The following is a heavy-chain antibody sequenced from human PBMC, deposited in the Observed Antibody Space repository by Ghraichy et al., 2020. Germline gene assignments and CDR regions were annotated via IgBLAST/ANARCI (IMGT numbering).Heavy chain of an antibody. CDR3: AREGDYYDSSGYH. D-gene: IGHD3-22*01. Sequence: LSLTCTVSGASIRSDDYYWSWIRQHPGKGLEWIGHISSSGATSYNPSLRSRVTIAIDTSENRFSMKLSSVTLADTAVYYCAREGDYYDSSGYHWGQGALVSVSS. V-gene: IGHV4-31*03. J-gene: IGHJ4*02. CDR2: ISSSGAT. CDR1: GASIRSDDYY.